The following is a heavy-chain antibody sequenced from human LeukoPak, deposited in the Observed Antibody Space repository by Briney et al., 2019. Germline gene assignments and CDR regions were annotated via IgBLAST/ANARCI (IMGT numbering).Heavy chain of an antibody. CDR2: IYYSGST. Sequence: SETLSLTCTVSGGSISSSSYYWGWIRQPPGNGLEWIGSIYYSGSTYYNPSLKSRVTISVDTSKNQFSLKLSSVTAADTAVYYCAKHEIVPAASHFDYWGQGTLVTVSS. V-gene: IGHV4-39*01. D-gene: IGHD2-2*01. CDR1: GGSISSSSYY. J-gene: IGHJ4*02. CDR3: AKHEIVPAASHFDY.